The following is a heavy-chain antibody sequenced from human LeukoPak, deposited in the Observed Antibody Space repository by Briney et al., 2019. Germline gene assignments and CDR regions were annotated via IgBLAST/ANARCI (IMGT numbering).Heavy chain of an antibody. V-gene: IGHV1-69*05. Sequence: SVKVSCKASGGTFSSYAISWVRQAPGQGLEWMGGIIPIFGTANYAQKFQGRVTITTDESTSTAYMELSSLRSEDTAVYYCARKLYHTHVLGAFDIWGQGTMVTVSS. CDR1: GGTFSSYA. J-gene: IGHJ3*02. CDR2: IIPIFGTA. CDR3: ARKLYHTHVLGAFDI. D-gene: IGHD2-2*01.